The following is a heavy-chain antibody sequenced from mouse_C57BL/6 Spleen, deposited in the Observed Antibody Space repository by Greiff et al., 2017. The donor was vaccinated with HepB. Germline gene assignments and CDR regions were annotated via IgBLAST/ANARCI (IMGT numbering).Heavy chain of an antibody. Sequence: QVQLKESGAELVKPGASVKMSCKASGYTFTSYWITWVKQRPGQGLEWIGDIYPGSGSTNYNEKFKSKATLTVDTSSSTAYMQLSSLTSEDSAVYYCARDYGSSLYWYFDVWGTGTTVTVSS. CDR2: IYPGSGST. CDR3: ARDYGSSLYWYFDV. V-gene: IGHV1-55*01. D-gene: IGHD1-1*01. J-gene: IGHJ1*03. CDR1: GYTFTSYW.